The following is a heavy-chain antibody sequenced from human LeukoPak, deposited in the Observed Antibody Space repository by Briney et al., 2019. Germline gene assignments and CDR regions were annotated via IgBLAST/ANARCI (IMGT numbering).Heavy chain of an antibody. J-gene: IGHJ6*02. V-gene: IGHV4-30-4*01. CDR3: DRVVHRGTYRYCYGMDV. Sequence: SETLSLTCAVSGGSVSSTNWWTWFRQPPGEGLEWIGYIYYTGSTYYNPSLKSRFTISVDTSKNQFSLKVTSVTAADTAVYYFDRVVHRGTYRYCYGMDVWGQGTTVTVSS. CDR1: GGSVSSTNW. D-gene: IGHD1-26*01. CDR2: IYYTGST.